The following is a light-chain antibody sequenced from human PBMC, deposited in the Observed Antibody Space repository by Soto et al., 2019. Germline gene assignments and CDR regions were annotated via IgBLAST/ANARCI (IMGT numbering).Light chain of an antibody. CDR3: SSYAGSNWYV. Sequence: QSALTQPPSASGSPGQSVTSSGTGTNSDVGGYNCVTWYQQYPGKAPKLIIYEVNERPSGVPDRFSGSKSGNTASLTVSGLQTADEADYYCSSYAGSNWYVFGTGTKSPS. CDR2: EVN. V-gene: IGLV2-8*01. CDR1: NSDVGGYNC. J-gene: IGLJ1*01.